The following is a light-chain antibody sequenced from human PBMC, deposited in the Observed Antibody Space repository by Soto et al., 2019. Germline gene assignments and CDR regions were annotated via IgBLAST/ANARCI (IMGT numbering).Light chain of an antibody. CDR3: CSYSGSSTPWV. Sequence: QSVLTQPASVSGSPGQSITISCTGTSSDVGGYNHVSWYQQHPGKAPKLTISEVNNRPSGISDRFSGSKSGNTASLTISGLQADDEADYYCCSYSGSSTPWVFGGGTKLTVL. CDR2: EVN. J-gene: IGLJ3*02. V-gene: IGLV2-14*01. CDR1: SSDVGGYNH.